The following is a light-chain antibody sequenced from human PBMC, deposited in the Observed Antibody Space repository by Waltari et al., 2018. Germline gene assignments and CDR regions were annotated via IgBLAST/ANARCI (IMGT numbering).Light chain of an antibody. V-gene: IGKV1-5*01. CDR1: QNIDRS. CDR3: QQYDSAPVT. Sequence: DIQMTQPPSSLSASVGDQVTIACQSSQNIDRSLAWYQQKSGKAPEPLIFEASNLESGVPSRFSGSGSGTHFSLTISGLQPEDFATYYCQQYDSAPVTFGPGTKLDIK. CDR2: EAS. J-gene: IGKJ3*01.